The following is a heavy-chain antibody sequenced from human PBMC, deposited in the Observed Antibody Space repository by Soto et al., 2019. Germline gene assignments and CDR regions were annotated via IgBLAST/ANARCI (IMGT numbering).Heavy chain of an antibody. D-gene: IGHD1-1*01. J-gene: IGHJ4*02. Sequence: GGSLRLSCAASGFTFSSYWMNWVRQAPGKGLEWVANINQDGNEDNLLDSVKGRFTISRDNAMNSLFLQMNSLRVDDTAVYYCARTGDGHHDFLDYWGQGALVTVSS. CDR3: ARTGDGHHDFLDY. V-gene: IGHV3-7*01. CDR1: GFTFSSYW. CDR2: INQDGNED.